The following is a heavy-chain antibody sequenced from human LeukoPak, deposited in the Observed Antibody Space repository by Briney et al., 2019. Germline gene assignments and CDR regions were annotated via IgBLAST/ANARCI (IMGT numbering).Heavy chain of an antibody. CDR1: GFTFTDFF. V-gene: IGHV3-7*01. Sequence: GGSLRLSCVASGFTFTDFFMSWVRQAPGKGLEWVASIKHNGGEKYYVDSVKGRFAISRDNAKNSLYLEMSSLRVEDTAVYYCARDRGWRATGYYLYHFDYWGQGTLVTFAS. CDR3: ARDRGWRATGYYLYHFDY. J-gene: IGHJ4*02. D-gene: IGHD3-9*01. CDR2: IKHNGGEK.